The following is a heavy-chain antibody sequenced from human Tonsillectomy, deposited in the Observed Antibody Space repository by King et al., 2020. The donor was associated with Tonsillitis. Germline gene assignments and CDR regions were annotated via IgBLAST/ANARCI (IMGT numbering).Heavy chain of an antibody. D-gene: IGHD1-14*01. J-gene: IGHJ6*02. V-gene: IGHV3-23*04. CDR1: GFTFSSYA. CDR3: AKGIRRYYYYGMDV. Sequence: VQLVESGGGLVQPGGSLRLSCAASGFTFSSYAMSWVRQAPGKGLEWVSAISGSGGSPYYADSVKGRLTISRDNSKNTLYLQMNSLRAEETAVYYCAKGIRRYYYYGMDVWGQGTTVTVSS. CDR2: ISGSGGSP.